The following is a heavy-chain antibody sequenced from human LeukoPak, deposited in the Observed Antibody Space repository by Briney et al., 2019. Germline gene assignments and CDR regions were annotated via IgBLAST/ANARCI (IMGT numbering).Heavy chain of an antibody. Sequence: PGGSLRLSCAASGFTFSSYGMHWVRQAPGKGLEWVAFIRYDGSNKYYADSVRGRFTISRDNSKNTLYLQMNSLRAEDTAVYYCAKERTHLAATRYFDYWGQGTLVTVSS. J-gene: IGHJ4*02. CDR3: AKERTHLAATRYFDY. V-gene: IGHV3-30*02. CDR2: IRYDGSNK. D-gene: IGHD2-15*01. CDR1: GFTFSSYG.